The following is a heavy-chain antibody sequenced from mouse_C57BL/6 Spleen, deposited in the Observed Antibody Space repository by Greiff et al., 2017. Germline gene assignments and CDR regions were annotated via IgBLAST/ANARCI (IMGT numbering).Heavy chain of an antibody. V-gene: IGHV1-69*01. Sequence: VKQSCKASGYTFTSYWMHWVKQRPGQGLEWIGEIDPSDSYTNYNQKFKGKSTLTVDKASSTAYMQLSSLTSADSAVYYCARPYGSSPGYFDYWGQGTTLTVSS. CDR2: IDPSDSYT. J-gene: IGHJ2*01. CDR1: GYTFTSYW. D-gene: IGHD1-1*01. CDR3: ARPYGSSPGYFDY.